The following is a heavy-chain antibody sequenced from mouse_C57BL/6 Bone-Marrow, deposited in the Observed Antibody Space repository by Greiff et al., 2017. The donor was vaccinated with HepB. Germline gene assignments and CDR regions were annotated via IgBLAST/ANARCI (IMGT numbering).Heavy chain of an antibody. V-gene: IGHV1-64*01. Sequence: QVQLQQPGAELVKPGASVKLSCKASGYTFTSYWMHWVKQRPGQRLEWIGMIHPNSGSTNYNEKFKSKATLTVDKSSSTADMQLSSLTSEDSAVYYCAREGPYCYGVDYWGQGTSVTVSS. CDR3: AREGPYCYGVDY. CDR2: IHPNSGST. J-gene: IGHJ4*01. CDR1: GYTFTSYW.